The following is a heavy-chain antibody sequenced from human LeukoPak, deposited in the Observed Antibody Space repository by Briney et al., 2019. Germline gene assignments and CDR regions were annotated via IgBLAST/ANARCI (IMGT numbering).Heavy chain of an antibody. V-gene: IGHV1-18*01. D-gene: IGHD6-13*01. J-gene: IGHJ6*03. Sequence: GASVKVSCRASGYTLTSYGISWVRQAPGQGLEWMGWISVYNGNTNYAQKLQGRVTMTTDTSTSTAYMELRSLRSDDTAVYYCARVMYSSSWYDPYYYYYMDVWGKGTTVTVSS. CDR1: GYTLTSYG. CDR2: ISVYNGNT. CDR3: ARVMYSSSWYDPYYYYYMDV.